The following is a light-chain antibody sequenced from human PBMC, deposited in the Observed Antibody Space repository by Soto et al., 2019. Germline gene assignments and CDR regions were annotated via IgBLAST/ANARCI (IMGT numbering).Light chain of an antibody. V-gene: IGKV3-20*01. CDR2: GVS. CDR3: HQYGVSPKT. Sequence: EIVLTQSPGTLSLSPGERATLSCRASQSISANYLAWYQQKPGQAPRLLIYGVSIRATGIPDRFAGSGSGPDFTLTIRRLEPEDFAVYYCHQYGVSPKTFGQGTTVELK. CDR1: QSISANY. J-gene: IGKJ1*01.